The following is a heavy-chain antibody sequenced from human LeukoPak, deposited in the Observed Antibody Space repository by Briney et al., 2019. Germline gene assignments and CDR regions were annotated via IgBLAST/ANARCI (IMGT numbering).Heavy chain of an antibody. CDR3: ARGRVTFLGAFDC. CDR1: GYTFTGYY. J-gene: IGHJ4*02. V-gene: IGHV1-2*02. CDR2: INPNSGGT. Sequence: GASVKVSCKASGYTFTGYYMHWVRQAPGQGLEWIGWINPNSGGTNYAQKFQGRVTMTRDTSISTAYMELSRLRSDDTAVYYCARGRVTFLGAFDCWGQGTLVTVSS. D-gene: IGHD2/OR15-2a*01.